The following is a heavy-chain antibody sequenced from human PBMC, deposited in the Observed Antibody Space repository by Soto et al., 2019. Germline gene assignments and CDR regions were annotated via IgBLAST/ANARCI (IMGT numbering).Heavy chain of an antibody. CDR1: GFTFSSYG. CDR2: IWYDGSNK. V-gene: IGHV3-33*01. CDR3: ARPYLTGTTSGFLDY. J-gene: IGHJ4*02. D-gene: IGHD1-7*01. Sequence: GGSLRLSCAASGFTFSSYGMHWVRQAPGKGLEWVAVIWYDGSNKYYADSVKGRFTISRDNSKNTLYLQMNSLRAEDTAVYYCARPYLTGTTSGFLDYWGQGTLVTVSS.